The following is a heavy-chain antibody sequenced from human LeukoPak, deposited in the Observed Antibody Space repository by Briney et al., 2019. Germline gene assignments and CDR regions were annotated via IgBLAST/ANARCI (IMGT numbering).Heavy chain of an antibody. V-gene: IGHV4-39*01. CDR3: AGQGGSSASFYILNP. Sequence: PSETLSLTCTISGVSVTRTSYYWGWIRQPPGMGLEWIGSIYPYSGSTFYNPSLKRRLTISVDTSKNQFSLNLSSVTAADTAVYFCAGQGGSSASFYILNPWGQGTVVSVSS. J-gene: IGHJ5*02. CDR2: IYPYSGST. CDR1: GVSVTRTSYY. D-gene: IGHD1-26*01.